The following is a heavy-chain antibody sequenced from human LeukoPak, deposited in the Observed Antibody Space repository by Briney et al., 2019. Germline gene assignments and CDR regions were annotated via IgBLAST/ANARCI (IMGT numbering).Heavy chain of an antibody. D-gene: IGHD6-19*01. CDR1: GFSVSSNY. CDR2: LYSAGST. CDR3: ASGGDPQWLVHGEY. Sequence: AGGSLRLSCAASGFSVSSNYMIWVRQAPGKGLEWVSVLYSAGSTYFADSVKGRFTISGDNSKNTLYLQMNSLKPEDTAVYYCASGGDPQWLVHGEYWGQGTLVTVSS. J-gene: IGHJ4*02. V-gene: IGHV3-53*01.